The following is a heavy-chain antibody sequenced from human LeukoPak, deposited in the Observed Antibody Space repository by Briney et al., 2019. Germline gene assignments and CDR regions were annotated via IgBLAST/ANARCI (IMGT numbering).Heavy chain of an antibody. V-gene: IGHV3-48*01. CDR3: VRDYNWVFDY. CDR2: IRSDTKTI. D-gene: IGHD1-20*01. J-gene: IGHJ4*02. Sequence: PGGSLRLSCAASGFIFANEPMNWVRQTPGKGLEWVAHIRSDTKTIVYADSVKGRFTISRDNARDSLSLQMNSLRVEDTAVYYGVRDYNWVFDYWGQGALVTVSS. CDR1: GFIFANEP.